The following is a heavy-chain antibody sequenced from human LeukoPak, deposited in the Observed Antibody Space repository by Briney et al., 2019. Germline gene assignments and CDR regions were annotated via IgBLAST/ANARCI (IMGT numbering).Heavy chain of an antibody. Sequence: GGSLRLSCAASGFTFSSYGMSWVRQAPGKGLEWVSGISGSGGSTYYADSVKGRFTISRDNSKNTLYLQMNSLRADDTALYYCAKRLWESKGLDPFDIWGQGTMVTVSS. J-gene: IGHJ3*02. V-gene: IGHV3-23*01. CDR2: ISGSGGST. CDR1: GFTFSSYG. CDR3: AKRLWESKGLDPFDI. D-gene: IGHD5-18*01.